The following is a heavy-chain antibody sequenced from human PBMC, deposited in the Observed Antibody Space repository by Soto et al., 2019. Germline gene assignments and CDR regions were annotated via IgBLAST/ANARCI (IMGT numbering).Heavy chain of an antibody. D-gene: IGHD5-12*01. CDR2: IIPILGIA. V-gene: IGHV1-69*02. Sequence: SVKVSCKASGGTFSSYTISWVRQAPGQGLEWMGRIIPILGIANYAQKFQGRVTITADKSTSTAYMELSSLRSEDTAVYYCARMDIVATIGYYYYYMDVWGKGTTVTVSS. CDR1: GGTFSSYT. J-gene: IGHJ6*03. CDR3: ARMDIVATIGYYYYYMDV.